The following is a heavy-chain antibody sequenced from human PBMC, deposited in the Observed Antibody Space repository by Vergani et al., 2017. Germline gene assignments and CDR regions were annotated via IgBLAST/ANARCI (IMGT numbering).Heavy chain of an antibody. V-gene: IGHV3-23*01. D-gene: IGHD5-12*01. Sequence: EVQLLESGGDLVQPGGSLRLSCAASGFTFNHYAMNWVRQAPGQGLEWVSGISGSGGSTYYAGSVKGRFTISRDSSKNTLYLQMNSLSAGDTAVYYCAKASPRNSGYDYLYYNHAMDVGGQGTTVTVSS. CDR2: ISGSGGST. CDR1: GFTFNHYA. J-gene: IGHJ6*02. CDR3: AKASPRNSGYDYLYYNHAMDV.